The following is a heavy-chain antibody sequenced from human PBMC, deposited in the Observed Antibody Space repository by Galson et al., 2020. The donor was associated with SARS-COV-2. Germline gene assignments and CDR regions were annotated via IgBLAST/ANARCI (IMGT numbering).Heavy chain of an antibody. J-gene: IGHJ6*02. Sequence: GGSLRLSCAASGFTFSSYAMNWVRQAPGKGLEWVSTLSGSGFSTYYADSVKGRFTISRDNPKNTAYLQMNSLRAEDTAVYYCAKDLLEVRAFYVMDVWGQGTTVTVSS. V-gene: IGHV3-23*01. CDR2: LSGSGFST. CDR1: GFTFSSYA. CDR3: AKDLLEVRAFYVMDV.